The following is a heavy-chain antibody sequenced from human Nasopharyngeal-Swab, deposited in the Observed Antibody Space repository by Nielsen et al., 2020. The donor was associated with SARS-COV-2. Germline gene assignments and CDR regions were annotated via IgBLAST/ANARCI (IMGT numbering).Heavy chain of an antibody. CDR2: ISYDGSNK. D-gene: IGHD1-26*01. Sequence: PGKGLEWVAVISYDGSNKYYADSVKGRFTISRDNSKNTLYLQMNSLRAEDTAVYYCARERGTGASQWEVPIDYWGQGTLVTVSS. V-gene: IGHV3-30-3*01. CDR3: ARERGTGASQWEVPIDY. J-gene: IGHJ4*02.